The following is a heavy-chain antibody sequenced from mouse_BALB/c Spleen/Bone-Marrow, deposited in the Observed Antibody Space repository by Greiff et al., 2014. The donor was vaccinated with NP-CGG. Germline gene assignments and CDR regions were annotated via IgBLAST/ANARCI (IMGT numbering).Heavy chain of an antibody. CDR3: ARSGKVRNAMDY. D-gene: IGHD2-14*01. Sequence: LVESGAKLVRPGVSVKISCKGSGYTFTDHAIHWVKRSHAKSLEWIGVISVYYGDAIYNQKFKGKATMTVDKSSSTAYMELARLTSEDSAIYFCARSGKVRNAMDYWGQGTSVTVSS. CDR2: ISVYYGDA. J-gene: IGHJ4*01. CDR1: GYTFTDHA. V-gene: IGHV1S137*01.